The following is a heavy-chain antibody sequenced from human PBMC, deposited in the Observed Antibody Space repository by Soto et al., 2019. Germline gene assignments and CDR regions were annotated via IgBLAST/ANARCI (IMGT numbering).Heavy chain of an antibody. J-gene: IGHJ3*02. CDR3: ARDGGFTGYEEGNPFDI. CDR2: MYVTGTT. CDR1: GGSISHHY. Sequence: SETLSLTCTVSGGSISHHYWSWIRQPAGTRLEWIGRMYVTGTTNYNPSLKNRVSMSIDTSKNQFSLKLSSVTAADTAVYYCARDGGFTGYEEGNPFDIWGQGTMVTVSS. D-gene: IGHD5-12*01. V-gene: IGHV4-4*07.